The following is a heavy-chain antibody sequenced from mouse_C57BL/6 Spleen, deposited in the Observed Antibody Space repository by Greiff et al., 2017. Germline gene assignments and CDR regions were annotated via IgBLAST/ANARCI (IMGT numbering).Heavy chain of an antibody. CDR1: GYAFSSSW. Sequence: VQLQQSGPELVKPGASVKISCKASGYAFSSSWMNWVKQRPGKGLEWIGRIYPGDGDTNYNGKFKGKATLTADKSSSTAYLQLSSLTSEDSAVCFCARSGSNYSFDYWGQGTALTVSS. J-gene: IGHJ2*01. CDR3: ARSGSNYSFDY. V-gene: IGHV1-82*01. CDR2: IYPGDGDT. D-gene: IGHD2-5*01.